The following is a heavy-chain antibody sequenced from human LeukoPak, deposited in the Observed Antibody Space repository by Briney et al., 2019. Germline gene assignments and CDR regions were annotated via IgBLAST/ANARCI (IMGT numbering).Heavy chain of an antibody. Sequence: ASVKVSCKATVWTHLEQNLHWLGPPPGQGLEWMGWINPNSGGTNYAQKFQGRVTMTRDTSISTAYIELSRLRSDDTAVYYCAREATTTIYSTYMDVWGKGTTVTVSS. CDR3: AREATTTIYSTYMDV. D-gene: IGHD2-15*01. V-gene: IGHV1-2*02. CDR2: INPNSGGT. J-gene: IGHJ6*03. CDR1: VWTHLEQN.